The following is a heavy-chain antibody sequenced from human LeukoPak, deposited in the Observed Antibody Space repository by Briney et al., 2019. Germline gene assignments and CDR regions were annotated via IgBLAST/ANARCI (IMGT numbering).Heavy chain of an antibody. CDR3: ARGPIPHTRDIEL. CDR2: IIPIFGTA. Sequence: GASVKVSCKASGGTFSSYAISWVRQAPGQGLEWMGRIIPIFGTANYAQTFQGRVTITTDESTGTAYMELSSLRSEDTAVYYCARGPIPHTRDIELWGQGTLVTVSS. V-gene: IGHV1-69*05. CDR1: GGTFSSYA. D-gene: IGHD1-14*01. J-gene: IGHJ4*02.